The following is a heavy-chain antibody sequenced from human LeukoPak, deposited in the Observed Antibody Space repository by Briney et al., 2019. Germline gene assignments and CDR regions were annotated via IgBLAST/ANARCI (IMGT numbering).Heavy chain of an antibody. D-gene: IGHD6-13*01. CDR3: ARGPKLGYNWFDP. CDR1: GGSFSGYY. CDR2: INHSGST. Sequence: SETLSLTCAVYGGSFSGYYWSWIRQPPGKGLEWIGEINHSGSTNYNPSLKSRVTISADTSKNQFSLKLSSVTAADTAVYYCARGPKLGYNWFDPWGQGTLVTVSS. J-gene: IGHJ5*02. V-gene: IGHV4-34*01.